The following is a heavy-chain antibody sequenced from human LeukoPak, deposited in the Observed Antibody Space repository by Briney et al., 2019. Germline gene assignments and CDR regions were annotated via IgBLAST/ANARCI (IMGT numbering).Heavy chain of an antibody. CDR1: GFVFSSYG. V-gene: IGHV3-30*02. Sequence: GGSLRLSCAASGFVFSSYGMHWVRQAPGKGLEWVAFIRYDGSNIYYADSVKGRFTISRDNSNNTLSLQMNSLRPEDTAVYYCAKAPKPPPYTEYYFDYWGQGTLVTISS. CDR3: AKAPKPPPYTEYYFDY. CDR2: IRYDGSNI. J-gene: IGHJ4*02. D-gene: IGHD2-2*02.